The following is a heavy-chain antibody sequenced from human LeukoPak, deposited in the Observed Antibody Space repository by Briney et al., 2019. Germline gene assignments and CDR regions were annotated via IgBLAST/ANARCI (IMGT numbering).Heavy chain of an antibody. CDR2: MNPNSGNT. V-gene: IGHV1-8*03. Sequence: ASVKVSCKASGYTFTNYDINWVRQATGQGLEWMGWMNPNSGNTGYAQKFQGRVTVTRNTSINTAYMELSSLRSEDTAVYYCARARLFGELLSPNWFDPWGQGTLVTVSS. J-gene: IGHJ5*02. CDR3: ARARLFGELLSPNWFDP. D-gene: IGHD3-10*02. CDR1: GYTFTNYD.